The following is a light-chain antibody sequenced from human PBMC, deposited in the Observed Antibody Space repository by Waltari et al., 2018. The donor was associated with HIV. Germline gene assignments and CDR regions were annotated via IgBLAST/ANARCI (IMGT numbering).Light chain of an antibody. CDR2: EVT. Sequence: QSALTQPASASGSLGQSLTLSCTETSSGDGNYTLVSWYQHYGGKAPKLLIYEVTKRPSGISSRFPGSKSGNTASLTISDLQADDDATYYCCSYGSSATFVVFGGGTRVTV. J-gene: IGLJ2*01. CDR3: CSYGSSATFVV. CDR1: SSGDGNYTL. V-gene: IGLV2-23*02.